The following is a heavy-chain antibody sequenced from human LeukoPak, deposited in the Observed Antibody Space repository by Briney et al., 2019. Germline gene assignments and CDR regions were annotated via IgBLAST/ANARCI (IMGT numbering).Heavy chain of an antibody. D-gene: IGHD3-9*01. CDR1: GFTFSSYS. Sequence: PGRSLRLSCAASGFTFSSYSMNWVRQAPGKGLEWVSYISSSSSTIYYADSVKGRFTISRDNAKNSLYLQMNSLRDEDTAVYYCARAKLDILTGYYYWGQGTLVTVSS. CDR2: ISSSSSTI. J-gene: IGHJ4*02. V-gene: IGHV3-48*02. CDR3: ARAKLDILTGYYY.